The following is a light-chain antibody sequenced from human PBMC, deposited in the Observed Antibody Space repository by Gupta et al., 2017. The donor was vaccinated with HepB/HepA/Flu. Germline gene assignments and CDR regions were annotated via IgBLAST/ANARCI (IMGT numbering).Light chain of an antibody. J-gene: IGLJ1*01. Sequence: QSALTQPPSVSGSPGQSVTISCTGTSSDVGGYNSVSWYQQHPGKPPKLMIYDVNKRPAGVPDRFSGSKSGNTASLTISVRQAEDEADYHGLSYAGDSSYVFGAGTKVTVL. CDR2: DVN. CDR3: LSYAGDSSYV. CDR1: SSDVGGYNS. V-gene: IGLV2-11*01.